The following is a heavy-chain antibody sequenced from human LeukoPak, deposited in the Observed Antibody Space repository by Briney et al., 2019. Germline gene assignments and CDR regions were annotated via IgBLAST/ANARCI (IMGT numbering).Heavy chain of an antibody. J-gene: IGHJ4*02. CDR1: GFTFSNYM. D-gene: IGHD3-22*01. CDR3: ARGSDCDSSHFDY. Sequence: GRSLRLSCAASGFTFSNYMMHWVRQAPGKGLDWVAVILEDGSSQYYADSVKGRFTISRDNSKNTLFLQMNSLRAEDTAVYYCARGSDCDSSHFDYWGQGTLVTVSS. CDR2: ILEDGSSQ. V-gene: IGHV3-30*04.